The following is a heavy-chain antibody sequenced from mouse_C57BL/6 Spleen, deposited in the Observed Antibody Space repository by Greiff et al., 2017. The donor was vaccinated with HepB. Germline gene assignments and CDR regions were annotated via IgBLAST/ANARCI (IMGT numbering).Heavy chain of an antibody. CDR2: IDPSDSYT. D-gene: IGHD1-3*01. CDR3: ARGSWSSRAMDY. Sequence: VQLQQSGAELVRPGTSVKLSCKASGYTFTSYWMHWVKQRPGQGLEWIGVIDPSDSYTNYNQKFKGKATLTVDTSSSTAYMQLSSLTSEDSAVYYCARGSWSSRAMDYWGQGTSVTVSS. J-gene: IGHJ4*01. CDR1: GYTFTSYW. V-gene: IGHV1-59*01.